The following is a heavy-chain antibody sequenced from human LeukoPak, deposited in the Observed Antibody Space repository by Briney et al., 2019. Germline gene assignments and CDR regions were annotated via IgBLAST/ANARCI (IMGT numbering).Heavy chain of an antibody. D-gene: IGHD5-12*01. CDR2: GTT. Sequence: SETLSLTCSVSGGFISISTHYWGWIRQTPGKGLEWIGSGTTYFNPSLNSRLTISVDTSKNQFSLKLRSVTAADTAVYYCARSVRRGFNFDSWGQGTLVIVSS. J-gene: IGHJ4*02. V-gene: IGHV4-39*01. CDR1: GGFISISTHY. CDR3: ARSVRRGFNFDS.